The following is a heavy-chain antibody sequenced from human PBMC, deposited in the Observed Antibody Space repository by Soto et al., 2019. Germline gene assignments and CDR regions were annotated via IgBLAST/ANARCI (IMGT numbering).Heavy chain of an antibody. D-gene: IGHD5-12*01. Sequence: GGSLRLSCAASGFTFSNAWMSWVRQAPGKGLEWVGRIKSKTDGGTTDYAAPVKGRFTISRDDSKNTLYLQMNSLKTEDTAVYYCTTEEWLSGYDYYWGQGTLVTVSS. CDR2: IKSKTDGGTT. V-gene: IGHV3-15*01. CDR1: GFTFSNAW. CDR3: TTEEWLSGYDYY. J-gene: IGHJ4*02.